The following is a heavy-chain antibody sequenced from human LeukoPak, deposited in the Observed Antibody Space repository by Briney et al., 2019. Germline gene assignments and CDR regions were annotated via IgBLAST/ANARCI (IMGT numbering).Heavy chain of an antibody. CDR1: GGTFSSYA. J-gene: IGHJ4*02. D-gene: IGHD1-26*01. V-gene: IGHV1-69*01. CDR3: ARGQCSGSYRRCGSSYFDY. CDR2: IIPIFGTA. Sequence: EASVKVSCKASGGTFSSYAISWVRQAPGQGLEWMGGIIPIFGTANYAQKFQGRVTITADESTSTAYMELSSLRSEDTAVYYCARGQCSGSYRRCGSSYFDYWGQGTLVTVSS.